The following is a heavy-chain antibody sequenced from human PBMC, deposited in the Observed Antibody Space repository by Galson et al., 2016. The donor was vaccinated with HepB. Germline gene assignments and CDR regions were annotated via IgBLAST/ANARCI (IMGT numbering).Heavy chain of an antibody. J-gene: IGHJ4*02. D-gene: IGHD4-17*01. CDR1: GFTFSNYG. Sequence: SLRLSCAASGFTFSNYGMHWVRQAPGKGLEWVASILYDGSHKYYGDSVTGRVTISRDNSRNTLYLQMNSLRVEDTAVYYCAKDRYTVTTLFDFWGQGTLVTVSS. CDR3: AKDRYTVTTLFDF. V-gene: IGHV3-33*03. CDR2: ILYDGSHK.